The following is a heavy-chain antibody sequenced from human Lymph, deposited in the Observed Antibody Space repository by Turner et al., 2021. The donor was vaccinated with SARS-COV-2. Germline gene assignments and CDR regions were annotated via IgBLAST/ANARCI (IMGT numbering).Heavy chain of an antibody. V-gene: IGHV4-34*01. CDR2: INHSGST. Sequence: QVQLQQWGAGLLKPSETLSLTCAVYGGSFSGYYWSWIRQPPGKGLEWIGEINHSGSTNNNPSLKSRVTISLDTSKKQFSLKLSSVTAADTAVYYCARVWVRWWYFDLWGRGTLVTVSS. CDR3: ARVWVRWWYFDL. D-gene: IGHD7-27*01. CDR1: GGSFSGYY. J-gene: IGHJ2*01.